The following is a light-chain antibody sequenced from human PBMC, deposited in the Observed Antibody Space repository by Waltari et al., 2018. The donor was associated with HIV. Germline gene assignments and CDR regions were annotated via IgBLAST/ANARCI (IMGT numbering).Light chain of an antibody. V-gene: IGLV7-46*01. J-gene: IGLJ3*02. CDR2: DTG. CDR1: TGDVTSGHS. CDR3: LLSYSGARV. Sequence: QAVVTQEPSLTVSPGGTVTLTCGSSTGDVTSGHSPYWVQQKPRQAPRTLIHDTGNKHSWTPARCSASRLGGKAALTRSGAQPEDEAEYYCLLSYSGARVFGGGTKLTVL.